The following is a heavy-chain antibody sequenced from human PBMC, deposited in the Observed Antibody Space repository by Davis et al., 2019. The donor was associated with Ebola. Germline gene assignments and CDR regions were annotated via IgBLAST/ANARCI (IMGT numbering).Heavy chain of an antibody. CDR3: AKDDPYSNFGH. CDR2: IWSDGSNK. V-gene: IGHV3-30*02. CDR1: GFSFSSYG. J-gene: IGHJ4*02. Sequence: PGGSLRLSCAASGFSFSSYGMHWVRQAPGKGLEWVSFIWSDGSNKYYADSVKGRFTTSRDTARNTLYLQMNSLRAEDTAMYFCAKDDPYSNFGHWGQGTLVTVSS. D-gene: IGHD4-11*01.